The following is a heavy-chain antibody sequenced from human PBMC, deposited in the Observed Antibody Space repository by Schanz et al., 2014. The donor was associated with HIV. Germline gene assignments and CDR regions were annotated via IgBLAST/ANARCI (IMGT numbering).Heavy chain of an antibody. D-gene: IGHD6-13*01. Sequence: QVQLVESGGGVVQPGRSLRLSCAASGFTFSSYGMHWVRQAPGKGLEWGAVIWYDGSNIDYADSVKGRFTVSRDNSKNMLYLQMNSLRAEDTAVYYCAREYYSRNWNWFDPWGQGTLVTVSS. CDR3: AREYYSRNWNWFDP. J-gene: IGHJ5*02. CDR2: IWYDGSNI. CDR1: GFTFSSYG. V-gene: IGHV3-33*01.